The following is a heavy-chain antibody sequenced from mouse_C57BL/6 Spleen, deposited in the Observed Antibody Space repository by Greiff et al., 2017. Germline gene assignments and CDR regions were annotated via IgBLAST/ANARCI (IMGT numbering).Heavy chain of an antibody. CDR2: IDPNSGGT. CDR3: ARGRDYYAMDY. Sequence: VQLQQPGAELVKPGASVKLSCKASGYTFTSYWMHWVKQRPGRGLEWIGRIDPNSGGTKYNEKFKSKATLTVDKPSSTAYMQLSSLTSEESAVYYCARGRDYYAMDYWGQGTSVTVSS. J-gene: IGHJ4*01. CDR1: GYTFTSYW. V-gene: IGHV1-72*01.